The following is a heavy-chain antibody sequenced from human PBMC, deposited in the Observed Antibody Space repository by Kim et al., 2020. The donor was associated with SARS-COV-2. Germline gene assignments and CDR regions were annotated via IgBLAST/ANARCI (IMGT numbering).Heavy chain of an antibody. D-gene: IGHD6-19*01. J-gene: IGHJ4*02. V-gene: IGHV3-66*01. Sequence: YADSVKGRFTSSRDNSKNTLYLQMNSLRAEDTAVYYCARIAVAGTLYFDYWGQGTLVTVSS. CDR3: ARIAVAGTLYFDY.